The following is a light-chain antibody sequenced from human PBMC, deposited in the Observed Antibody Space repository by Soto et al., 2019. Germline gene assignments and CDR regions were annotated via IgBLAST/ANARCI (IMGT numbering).Light chain of an antibody. CDR2: GAS. J-gene: IGKJ5*01. V-gene: IGKV3-20*01. CDR1: QSFSSR. Sequence: EIMLRQSPGTLSLSPGERATLSCRASQSFSSRLAWYQHKPGQAPRLLISGASSRATGIPDRFSGSGSGTDFTLTISRLEPEDFALYYCQQYGGSPITFGQGTRWRL. CDR3: QQYGGSPIT.